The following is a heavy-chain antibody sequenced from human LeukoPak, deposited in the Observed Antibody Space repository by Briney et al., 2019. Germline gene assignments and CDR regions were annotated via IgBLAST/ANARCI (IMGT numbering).Heavy chain of an antibody. J-gene: IGHJ6*02. Sequence: SETLSLTCAVYGGSFSGYYWSWIRQPPGKGLEWIGEMNHSGSTNYNPSLKSRITISVDTSKNQFSLKLSSVTATDTAVYYCARVPDYYGSGSYYLYGMDVWGQGTTVTVSS. V-gene: IGHV4-34*01. CDR2: MNHSGST. CDR3: ARVPDYYGSGSYYLYGMDV. D-gene: IGHD3-10*01. CDR1: GGSFSGYY.